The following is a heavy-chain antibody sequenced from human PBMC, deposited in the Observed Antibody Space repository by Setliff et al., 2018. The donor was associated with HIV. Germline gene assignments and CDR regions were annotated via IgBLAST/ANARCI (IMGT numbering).Heavy chain of an antibody. CDR3: ARGPRYSSSSWTNYYYFMDV. Sequence: PSETLSLTCTVSGGSISNYYWNWIRQPPGKGLEWIGYIYYNGYTNYTPSLKSRVTISLDTSRNQFSLRLNSVTAADTAVYYCARGPRYSSSSWTNYYYFMDVWGKGTPVTVSS. V-gene: IGHV4-59*01. J-gene: IGHJ6*03. CDR1: GGSISNYY. D-gene: IGHD6-6*01. CDR2: IYYNGYT.